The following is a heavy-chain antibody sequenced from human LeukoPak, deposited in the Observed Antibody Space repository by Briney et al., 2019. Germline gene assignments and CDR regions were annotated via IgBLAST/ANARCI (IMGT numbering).Heavy chain of an antibody. V-gene: IGHV4-30-2*01. CDR3: ARERGAAAGRDYYYYYGMDV. CDR1: GGSISSGGYY. CDR2: IYHSGST. D-gene: IGHD6-13*01. Sequence: SETLSLTCTVSGGSISSGGYYWSWIRQPPGKGLEWIGYIYHSGSTYYNPSLKSRVTISVDRSKNQFSLKLSSVTAADTAVYYCARERGAAAGRDYYYYYGMDVWGQGTTVTVSS. J-gene: IGHJ6*02.